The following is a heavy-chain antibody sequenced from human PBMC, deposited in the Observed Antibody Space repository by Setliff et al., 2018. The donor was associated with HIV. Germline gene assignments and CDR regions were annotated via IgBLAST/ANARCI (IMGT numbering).Heavy chain of an antibody. CDR3: ARRTLITGYDY. V-gene: IGHV4-59*08. CDR1: GGSISNYF. CDR2: IYSSGRT. D-gene: IGHD3-16*01. J-gene: IGHJ4*02. Sequence: TLSLTCNVSGGSISNYFWSWIRQPPGKGLEWVGYIYSSGRTNYNPSLKSRVTMSVDTSKNQFSLKLSSVTAADTAVYYCARRTLITGYDYWGQGTLVTVSS.